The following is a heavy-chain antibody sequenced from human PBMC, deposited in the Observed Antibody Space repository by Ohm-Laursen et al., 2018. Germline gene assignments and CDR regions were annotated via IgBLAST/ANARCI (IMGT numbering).Heavy chain of an antibody. CDR3: ARQESSGWYPDY. CDR1: RGSFSGYY. V-gene: IGHV4-34*01. D-gene: IGHD6-19*01. Sequence: SETLSLTCAVYRGSFSGYYWNWVRQPPGKGLEWIGEINHSGSTNYNPSLKSRVTISVDTPKNQFSLKLSSVTAADTAVYYCARQESSGWYPDYWGQGTLVTVSS. J-gene: IGHJ4*02. CDR2: INHSGST.